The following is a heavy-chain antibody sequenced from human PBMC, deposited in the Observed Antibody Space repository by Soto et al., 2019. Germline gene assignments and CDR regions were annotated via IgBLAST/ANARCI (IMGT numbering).Heavy chain of an antibody. V-gene: IGHV4-31*03. CDR2: IYYSGST. D-gene: IGHD3-9*01. Sequence: QVQLQESGPGLVKPSQTLSLTCTVSGGSISSGGYYWSWIRQHPGKGLEWIGYIYYSGSTYYNPSLKRRVTISVDTSKNQFSLKLSSVTAADTAVYYCARDLFDWSFRYFDLWGRGTLVTVSS. CDR3: ARDLFDWSFRYFDL. J-gene: IGHJ2*01. CDR1: GGSISSGGYY.